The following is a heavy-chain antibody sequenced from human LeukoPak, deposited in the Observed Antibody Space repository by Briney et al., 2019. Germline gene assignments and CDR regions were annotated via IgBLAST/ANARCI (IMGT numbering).Heavy chain of an antibody. CDR2: ISSSSSYI. Sequence: PGGFLRLSCAASGFTFSSYSMNWVRQAPGKGLEWVSSISSSSSYIYYADSVKGRFTISRDNAKNSLYLQMNSLRAEDTAVYYCARGGYSSTLYGRYQHWGQGTLVTVSP. CDR1: GFTFSSYS. V-gene: IGHV3-21*01. D-gene: IGHD6-13*01. J-gene: IGHJ1*01. CDR3: ARGGYSSTLYGRYQH.